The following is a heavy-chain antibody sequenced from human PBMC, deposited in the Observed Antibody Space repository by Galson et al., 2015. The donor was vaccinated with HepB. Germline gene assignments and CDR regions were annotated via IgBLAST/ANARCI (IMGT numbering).Heavy chain of an antibody. D-gene: IGHD2-15*01. V-gene: IGHV3-15*07. J-gene: IGHJ4*02. Sequence: LRLSCAASGFTFSNAWMNWVRQAPGKGLEWVGRIKSKTDGGTTDYAAPVKGRFTISRDDSKNTLYLQMNSLKTEDTAVYYCTTVRCSGGSCYYTDYWGQGTLVTVSS. CDR2: IKSKTDGGTT. CDR3: TTVRCSGGSCYYTDY. CDR1: GFTFSNAW.